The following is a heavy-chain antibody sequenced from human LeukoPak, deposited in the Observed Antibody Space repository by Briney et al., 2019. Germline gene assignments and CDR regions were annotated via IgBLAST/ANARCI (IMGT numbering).Heavy chain of an antibody. CDR3: ARDRSNYSGSYYSAFDI. Sequence: ASVKVSCKASGFSFTSHAMNWVRQGPGQRLEWMGTINTNTGNPTYAQGFSGRLVFSLDTSVSTAYLQISSLKAEDTAVYYCARDRSNYSGSYYSAFDIWGQGTMVTVSS. V-gene: IGHV7-4-1*02. CDR2: INTNTGNP. D-gene: IGHD1-26*01. CDR1: GFSFTSHA. J-gene: IGHJ3*02.